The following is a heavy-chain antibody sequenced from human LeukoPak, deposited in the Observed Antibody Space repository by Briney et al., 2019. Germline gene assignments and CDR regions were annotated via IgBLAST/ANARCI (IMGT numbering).Heavy chain of an antibody. CDR1: GFTFSTHV. V-gene: IGHV3-30*04. J-gene: IGHJ4*02. CDR2: ISHDGSNK. Sequence: QPGRSLRLSCVASGFTFSTHVLHWVRQAAGRGLEWLAVISHDGSNKYYADSVKGRFTISRDNSKNTLYLQMNSLRAEDTAVYYCAKRYGSGYYTDWGQGTLVTVSS. CDR3: AKRYGSGYYTD. D-gene: IGHD3-22*01.